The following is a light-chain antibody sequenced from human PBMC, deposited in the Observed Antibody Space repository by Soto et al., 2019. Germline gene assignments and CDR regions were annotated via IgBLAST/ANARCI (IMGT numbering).Light chain of an antibody. CDR3: FSYTRSGTSV. CDR2: EVS. Sequence: QSVLTQPASVSGSPGQSITISCTGTSSDVGNYKYVSWYQQHPGKAPKLMIYEVSNRPSGVSNRFSGSKSGNTASLTISGLQAEDEADYYCFSYTRSGTSVFGTGTKVTVL. CDR1: SSDVGNYKY. J-gene: IGLJ1*01. V-gene: IGLV2-14*01.